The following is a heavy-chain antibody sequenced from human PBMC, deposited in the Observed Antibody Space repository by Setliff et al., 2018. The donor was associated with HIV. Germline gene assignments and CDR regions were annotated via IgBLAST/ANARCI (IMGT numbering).Heavy chain of an antibody. Sequence: SETLSLTCSVSGASITGGSFYWTWIRKPAGKGLEWIGHTYTNGRLNYNPSLQSRVAISMDTSRNRFSLTPSSVTAADTAVYFCAREDMSHWSGFLYESSWFDTWGRGILVTVSS. CDR3: AREDMSHWSGFLYESSWFDT. D-gene: IGHD3-3*01. V-gene: IGHV4-61*09. J-gene: IGHJ5*02. CDR2: TYTNGRL. CDR1: GASITGGSFY.